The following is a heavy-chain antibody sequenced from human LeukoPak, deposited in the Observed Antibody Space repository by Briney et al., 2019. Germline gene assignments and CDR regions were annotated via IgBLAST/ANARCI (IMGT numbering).Heavy chain of an antibody. V-gene: IGHV7-4-1*02. J-gene: IGHJ5*02. CDR1: GYAFIDYA. D-gene: IGHD2-2*01. CDR2: INTNTGNP. CDR3: ARDPGDDFVVPGDP. Sequence: PGASVKVSCKASGYAFIDYAINWVRQAPGQGLEWMGWINTNTGNPTYAQGSTGRFVFSLDTSVSTTYLQISSLKAEDTAVYYCARDPGDDFVVPGDPWGQGTLVTVSS.